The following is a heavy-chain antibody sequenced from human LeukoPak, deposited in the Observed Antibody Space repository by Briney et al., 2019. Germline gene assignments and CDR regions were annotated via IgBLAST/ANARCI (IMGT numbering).Heavy chain of an antibody. J-gene: IGHJ4*02. V-gene: IGHV3-33*01. CDR3: AGDEGYDILTGYYKGSPDY. D-gene: IGHD3-9*01. Sequence: GGSLRLSCAASGFTFSSYGMHWVRQAPGKGLEWVAVIWYDGSNKYYADSVKGRFTISRDNSKNTLYLQMNSLRAEDTAVYYCAGDEGYDILTGYYKGSPDYWGQGTLVTVSS. CDR1: GFTFSSYG. CDR2: IWYDGSNK.